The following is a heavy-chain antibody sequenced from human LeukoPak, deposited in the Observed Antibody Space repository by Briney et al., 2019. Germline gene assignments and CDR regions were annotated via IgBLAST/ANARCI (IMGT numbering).Heavy chain of an antibody. CDR1: GLIFSSYW. Sequence: RGSLRLSRAASGLIFSSYWMHWVRQAPGRGLAWVSRIYSDGSSTSYADSVKGRFTISRDNAKNTLYLQMNSQRSEDTAVYYCAKESSEYIYGYCNYWGQGTLVTVSS. CDR3: AKESSEYIYGYCNY. CDR2: IYSDGSST. J-gene: IGHJ4*02. D-gene: IGHD5-18*01. V-gene: IGHV3-74*01.